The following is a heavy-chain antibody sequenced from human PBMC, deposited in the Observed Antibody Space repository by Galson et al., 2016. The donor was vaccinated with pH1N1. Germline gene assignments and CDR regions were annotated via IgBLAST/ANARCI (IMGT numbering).Heavy chain of an antibody. V-gene: IGHV3-48*01. J-gene: IGHJ4*02. CDR1: GFTFSSFG. Sequence: SLRLSCAASGFTFSSFGMHWVRQAPGKGLEWLSYVSTSGQTIYYADSVKGRFTVSRDNAKKSVFLQMNSLTAEDTAVYYCARETINYDRWSGHYDFWGQGTQVIVSS. CDR2: VSTSGQTI. D-gene: IGHD3-3*01. CDR3: ARETINYDRWSGHYDF.